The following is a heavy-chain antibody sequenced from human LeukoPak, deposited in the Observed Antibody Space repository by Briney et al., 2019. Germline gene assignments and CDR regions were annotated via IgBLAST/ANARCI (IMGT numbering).Heavy chain of an antibody. Sequence: GGSLRLSCAASGFTFDDYAMHWVRQAPGKGLEWVSGISWNGGDVGYADSVKGRFTISRDNAQNSLYLQMDSLRDDDTAMYFCTRDLAAVPGPRMDVWGQGTTVTVSS. CDR1: GFTFDDYA. D-gene: IGHD6-19*01. V-gene: IGHV3-9*01. CDR2: ISWNGGDV. J-gene: IGHJ6*02. CDR3: TRDLAAVPGPRMDV.